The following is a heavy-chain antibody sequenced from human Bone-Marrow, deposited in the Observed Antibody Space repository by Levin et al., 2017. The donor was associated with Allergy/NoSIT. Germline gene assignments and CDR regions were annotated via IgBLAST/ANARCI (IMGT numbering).Heavy chain of an antibody. CDR3: VKEPGKEGYRNFDY. CDR1: GFSFRSYW. CDR2: VSRDGSSS. Sequence: HASETLSLTCAASGFSFRSYWMHWVRQAPGKGLVWVSYVSRDGSSSGYADSVRGRFTISRDNAKSTLYLQMNSLRVDDTAIYYCVKEPGKEGYRNFDYWGQGTLVTVSS. V-gene: IGHV3-74*01. D-gene: IGHD5-24*01. J-gene: IGHJ4*02.